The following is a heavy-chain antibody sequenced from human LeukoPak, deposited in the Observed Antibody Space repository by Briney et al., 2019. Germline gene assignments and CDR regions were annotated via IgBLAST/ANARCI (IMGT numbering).Heavy chain of an antibody. CDR2: IYTSGST. J-gene: IGHJ3*02. CDR1: GGSISSYY. Sequence: SETLSLTCTVSGGSISSYYWSWIRQPAGKGLEWIGRIYTSGSTNYNPSLKSRVTMSVATSKNQFSPKLSSVTAADTAVYYCARDVGRGYSYGYSAFDIWGQGTMVTVSS. V-gene: IGHV4-4*07. CDR3: ARDVGRGYSYGYSAFDI. D-gene: IGHD5-18*01.